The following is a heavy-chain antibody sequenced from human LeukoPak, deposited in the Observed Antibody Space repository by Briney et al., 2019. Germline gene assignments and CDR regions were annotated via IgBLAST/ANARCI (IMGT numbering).Heavy chain of an antibody. Sequence: GGSLRLSCTASGFTFSSYAMSWVRQAPGKGLEWVSSISGSGGNRYYADSVKGRFTISRDNSKNTLCLQMNSLRADDTAVYYCASPPTVTTFDSWGQGTLVTVSS. D-gene: IGHD4-11*01. CDR2: ISGSGGNR. V-gene: IGHV3-23*01. CDR3: ASPPTVTTFDS. CDR1: GFTFSSYA. J-gene: IGHJ4*02.